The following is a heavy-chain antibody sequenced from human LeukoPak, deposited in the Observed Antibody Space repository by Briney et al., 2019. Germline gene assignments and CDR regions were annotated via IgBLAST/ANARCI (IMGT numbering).Heavy chain of an antibody. CDR3: ARTDETAPAEDFQH. CDR1: GFIFSRHT. J-gene: IGHJ1*01. CDR2: ISHDGKEI. V-gene: IGHV3-30*14. Sequence: GGSLRLSCAASGFIFSRHTMHWVRQAPGKGLEWVAVISHDGKEIYYADSVKGRFTISRDNSKNTLYLQMKSLGAEDTAVYYCARTDETAPAEDFQHWGQGTLVTVSS. D-gene: IGHD2-21*02.